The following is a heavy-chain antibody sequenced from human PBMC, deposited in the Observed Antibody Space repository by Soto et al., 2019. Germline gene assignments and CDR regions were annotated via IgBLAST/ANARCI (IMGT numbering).Heavy chain of an antibody. J-gene: IGHJ4*02. Sequence: EVQLVESGGGLVQPGRSLRLSCAASGFTFDDYAMHWVRQAPGKGLEWVSGISWNSGSIGYADSVKGRFTIFRDNAKNSLYLQMNSLSAEDTALYYCAKAVGSYGNFDYWGQGTLVTVSS. D-gene: IGHD5-18*01. CDR2: ISWNSGSI. CDR1: GFTFDDYA. V-gene: IGHV3-9*01. CDR3: AKAVGSYGNFDY.